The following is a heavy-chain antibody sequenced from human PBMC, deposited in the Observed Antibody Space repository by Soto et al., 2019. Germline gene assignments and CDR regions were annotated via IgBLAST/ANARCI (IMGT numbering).Heavy chain of an antibody. D-gene: IGHD3-16*01. J-gene: IGHJ6*02. CDR3: ARVGYYGMDV. V-gene: IGHV4-31*03. Sequence: QVQLQESGPGLVKPSQTLSLTCTVSGGSISSGGYYWSWIRQHPGKGLEWIGYIYYSGSTYYNPSLKNRVTIAADTSKNPVSLNLSSVTAADTALYYRARVGYYGMDVWGQGTTVTVSS. CDR2: IYYSGST. CDR1: GGSISSGGYY.